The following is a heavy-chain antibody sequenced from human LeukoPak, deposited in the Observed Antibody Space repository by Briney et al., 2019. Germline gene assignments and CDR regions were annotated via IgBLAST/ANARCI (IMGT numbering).Heavy chain of an antibody. D-gene: IGHD6-19*01. CDR2: INAGNGNT. J-gene: IGHJ4*02. CDR3: ARAGLIAVAGTDFDY. V-gene: IGHV1-3*03. CDR1: GYTFTSYA. Sequence: ASVKVSCKASGYTFTSYAMHWVRQAPGQRLEWMGWINAGNGNTKYSQEFQGRVTITRDTSASTAYMELSSLRSEDMAVYYCARAGLIAVAGTDFDYWGQGTLVTVSS.